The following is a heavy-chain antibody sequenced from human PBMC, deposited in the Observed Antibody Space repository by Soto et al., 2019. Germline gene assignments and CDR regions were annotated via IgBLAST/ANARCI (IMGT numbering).Heavy chain of an antibody. D-gene: IGHD2-21*02. CDR3: ARERCARSGCYSWFDS. V-gene: IGHV1-69*01. Sequence: QVQLVQSGAEVKKPGSSVEVSCKTSGGTFSSNVISWVRQAPGQGLEWMGGILPLFGTTTYAQKFQGRVTITADESTGTVSMEVRSLGYEDTAVYFCARERCARSGCYSWFDSWGQGTLVTVSS. CDR1: GGTFSSNV. J-gene: IGHJ5*01. CDR2: ILPLFGTT.